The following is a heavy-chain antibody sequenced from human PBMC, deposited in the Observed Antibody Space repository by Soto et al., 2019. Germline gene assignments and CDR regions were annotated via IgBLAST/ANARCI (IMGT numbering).Heavy chain of an antibody. Sequence: QVQLVQSGAEVKKPGASVKVSCKASGYTFTGYYMHWVRQAPGQVLEWMGWINPNSGGTNYAQKFQGRVTMTRDTSIRTAYMELSRLRCDDTAVYYCARGQYNWNRAGGWFDHWGQGTLVTVSS. CDR2: INPNSGGT. CDR3: ARGQYNWNRAGGWFDH. V-gene: IGHV1-2*02. D-gene: IGHD1-20*01. CDR1: GYTFTGYY. J-gene: IGHJ5*02.